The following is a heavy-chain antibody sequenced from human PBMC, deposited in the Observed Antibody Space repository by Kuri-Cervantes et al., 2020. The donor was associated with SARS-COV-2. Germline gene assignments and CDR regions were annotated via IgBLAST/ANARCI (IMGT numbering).Heavy chain of an antibody. CDR3: ARAGGGVGYYFDY. CDR2: IIPIFGTA. CDR1: GGTFSSYA. Sequence: VKVSCKASGGTFSSYAISWVRQAPGQGLEWMGGIIPIFGTANYAQKFQGRVTITADKSTSTAYMELSSLRSEDTAVYYCARAGGGVGYYFDYWGPGTLVTVSS. D-gene: IGHD3-16*01. J-gene: IGHJ4*02. V-gene: IGHV1-69*06.